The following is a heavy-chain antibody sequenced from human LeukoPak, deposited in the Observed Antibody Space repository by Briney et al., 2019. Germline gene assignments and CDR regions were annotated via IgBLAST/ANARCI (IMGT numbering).Heavy chain of an antibody. CDR1: GGTFSSYA. D-gene: IGHD3-10*01. Sequence: GASVKVSCKASGGTFSSYAISWVRQAPGQGLEWMGRIIPILGIANYAQKFQGRVTITADKSTSTAYMELSSLRSEDTAVYYCARDESYYYGSGTTEWGQGTLVTVSS. CDR3: ARDESYYYGSGTTE. CDR2: IIPILGIA. V-gene: IGHV1-69*04. J-gene: IGHJ4*02.